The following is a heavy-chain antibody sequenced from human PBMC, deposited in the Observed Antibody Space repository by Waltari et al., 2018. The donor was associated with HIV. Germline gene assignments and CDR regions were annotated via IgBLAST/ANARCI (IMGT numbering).Heavy chain of an antibody. CDR3: ARAGVVPALFDL. CDR2: VDHSGIT. Sequence: VQLQESGSGLLTPSETLSLTCVFSGYSIKCDYNGVLIRQPPGRGLEGIGSVDHSGITLHNPSLNSRVTISIDTSKSQFSLKLSSVTAADTAVYYCARAGVVPALFDLWGRGTLVTVSS. J-gene: IGHJ2*01. D-gene: IGHD2-2*01. V-gene: IGHV4-38-2*01. CDR1: GYSIKCDYN.